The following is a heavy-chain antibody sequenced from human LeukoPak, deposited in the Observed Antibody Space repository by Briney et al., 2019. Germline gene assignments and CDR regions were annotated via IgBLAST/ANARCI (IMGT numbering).Heavy chain of an antibody. Sequence: SVKVSCKASGGTFSSYAISWVRQGPGQGLEWMGRIIPILGIANYAQKFQGRVTITTDESTSTAYMELSSLRSEDTAVYYCARLRNYYDSSGYYFDYWGQGTLVTVSS. CDR1: GGTFSSYA. D-gene: IGHD3-22*01. CDR2: IIPILGIA. J-gene: IGHJ4*02. CDR3: ARLRNYYDSSGYYFDY. V-gene: IGHV1-69*04.